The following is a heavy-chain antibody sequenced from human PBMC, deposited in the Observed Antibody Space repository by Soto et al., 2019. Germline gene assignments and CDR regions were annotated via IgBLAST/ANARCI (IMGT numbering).Heavy chain of an antibody. J-gene: IGHJ5*02. Sequence: QEQLVQSGAEVKKTGASVKVSCKTSGYTFTDYDINWVRQATGQGLEWIGWMNPNSGETGYAQQFQGRVTMTRSASLSTAYLELSSLRSEDTAVYYCARVAVAARPRWYNWFDPWGQGTLVTVSS. V-gene: IGHV1-8*01. CDR2: MNPNSGET. CDR3: ARVAVAARPRWYNWFDP. D-gene: IGHD2-15*01. CDR1: GYTFTDYD.